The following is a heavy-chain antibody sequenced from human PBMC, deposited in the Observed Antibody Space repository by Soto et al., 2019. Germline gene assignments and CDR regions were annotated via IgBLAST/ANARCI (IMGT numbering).Heavy chain of an antibody. CDR3: ARGRYGDY. CDR2: ISAHNGNT. CDR1: GNTFTSYG. J-gene: IGHJ4*02. D-gene: IGHD1-1*01. V-gene: IGHV1-18*01. Sequence: QVHLVQSGPEVKKPGASVRVSCKASGNTFTSYGITWARQAPGQGLEWMGWISAHNGNTDYAQKLQGRVIVTRDTSTSTAYMELRSLRSDDTAVYYCARGRYGDYWGQGALVTVSS.